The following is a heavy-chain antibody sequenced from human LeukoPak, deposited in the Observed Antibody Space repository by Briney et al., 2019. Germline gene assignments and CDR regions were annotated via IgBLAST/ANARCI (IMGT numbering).Heavy chain of an antibody. CDR3: ARDQSYYYGSGSYRPEYFQH. Sequence: GGSLRLSCAASGFTFSSYGMHWVRQAPGKGLEWVAFIRYDGSNKYYADSVKGRFTISRDNSKNTLYLQMNSLRAEDTAVYYCARDQSYYYGSGSYRPEYFQHWGQGTLVTVSS. V-gene: IGHV3-30*02. D-gene: IGHD3-10*01. CDR1: GFTFSSYG. CDR2: IRYDGSNK. J-gene: IGHJ1*01.